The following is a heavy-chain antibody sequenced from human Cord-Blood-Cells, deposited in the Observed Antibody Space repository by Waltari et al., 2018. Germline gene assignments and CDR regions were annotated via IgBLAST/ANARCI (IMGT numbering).Heavy chain of an antibody. Sequence: QLQLQASGPGLVKPSETLSLTCTVSGGSISSSSYYWGWIRQPPGKGLEWIGSIYYSGSTYYNPSLKSRVTISVDTSKNQFSLKLSSVTAADTAVYYCARPGYYGLGRSFDIWGQGTMVTVSS. D-gene: IGHD3-10*01. CDR2: IYYSGST. V-gene: IGHV4-39*01. CDR1: GGSISSSSYY. J-gene: IGHJ3*02. CDR3: ARPGYYGLGRSFDI.